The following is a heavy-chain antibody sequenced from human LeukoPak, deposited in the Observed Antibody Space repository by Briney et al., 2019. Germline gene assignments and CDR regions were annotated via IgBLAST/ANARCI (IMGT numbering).Heavy chain of an antibody. J-gene: IGHJ4*02. CDR2: IWYDASNK. CDR1: GFTFSSFG. Sequence: GGSPRLSCAASGFTFSSFGMHWVRQAPGKGLEWVAVIWYDASNKYYVDSVKGRFTISRDNAKNSLYLQMNSLRAEDTAVYYCARESTSGWNVDYWGQGTLVTVSS. V-gene: IGHV3-33*01. D-gene: IGHD6-19*01. CDR3: ARESTSGWNVDY.